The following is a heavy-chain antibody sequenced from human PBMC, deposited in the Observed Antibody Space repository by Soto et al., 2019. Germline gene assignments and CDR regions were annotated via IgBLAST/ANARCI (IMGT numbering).Heavy chain of an antibody. CDR3: AREGREVATILGLLFSYYMDV. CDR2: ISSSSSYI. Sequence: GGSLRLSCAASGFTFSSYSMNWVRQAPGKGLEWVSSISSSSSYIYYADSVKGRFTISRDNAKNSLYLQMNSLRAEDTAVYYCAREGREVATILGLLFSYYMDVWGKGTTVTVSS. D-gene: IGHD5-12*01. CDR1: GFTFSSYS. J-gene: IGHJ6*03. V-gene: IGHV3-21*01.